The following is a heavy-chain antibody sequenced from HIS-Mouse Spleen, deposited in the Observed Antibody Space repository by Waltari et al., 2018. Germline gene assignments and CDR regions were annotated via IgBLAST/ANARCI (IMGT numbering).Heavy chain of an antibody. J-gene: IGHJ4*02. Sequence: QVQLLESGGGVVQPGRSLRLSCAASGFPFSRYGMHWVRQAPGKGLEWVAVISYDGSNKYYADSVKGRFTISRDNSKNTLYLQMNSLRAEDTAVYYCAKIRVGATDYWGQGTLVTVSS. CDR1: GFPFSRYG. V-gene: IGHV3-30*18. CDR3: AKIRVGATDY. D-gene: IGHD1-26*01. CDR2: ISYDGSNK.